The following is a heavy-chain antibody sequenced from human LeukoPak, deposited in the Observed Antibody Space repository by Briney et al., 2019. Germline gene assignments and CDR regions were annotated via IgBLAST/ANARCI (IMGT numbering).Heavy chain of an antibody. D-gene: IGHD2-15*01. Sequence: SETLSLGCTVSGXSISTYYESWIRQPPGKGLEWIGYIFSTGSTNYNPSLKSRVTISLDTSKNQFSLKLTSVTAADTAVYYCARSALGFDPWGQGTLVTVSS. J-gene: IGHJ5*02. CDR1: GXSISTYY. CDR2: IFSTGST. V-gene: IGHV4-4*09. CDR3: ARSALGFDP.